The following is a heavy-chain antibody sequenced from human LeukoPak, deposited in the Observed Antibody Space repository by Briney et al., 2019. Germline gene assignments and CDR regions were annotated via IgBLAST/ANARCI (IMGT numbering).Heavy chain of an antibody. CDR1: GGSISGYF. CDR3: ARALSPLVYFDY. D-gene: IGHD6-13*01. Sequence: SETLSLTCTVSGGSISGYFWSWIRQHPGKGLEWIGYIYYSGSTYYNPSLKSRVTISVDTSRNQFSLKLSSVTAADTAVYYCARALSPLVYFDYWGQGTLVTVSS. CDR2: IYYSGST. J-gene: IGHJ4*02. V-gene: IGHV4-31*03.